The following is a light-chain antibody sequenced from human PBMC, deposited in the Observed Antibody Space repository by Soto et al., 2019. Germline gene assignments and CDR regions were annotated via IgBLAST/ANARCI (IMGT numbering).Light chain of an antibody. J-gene: IGKJ4*01. CDR1: QSISSY. Sequence: DIQMTQSPSSLSASVGDRVTITCRASQSISSYLNWYQQKPGKAPKLLSYAASSLQSGVPSRFSGIGSGTDFTLTISSLQPEDFATYYCQQSYSTSPLTFGGGTKVEIK. CDR2: AAS. CDR3: QQSYSTSPLT. V-gene: IGKV1-39*01.